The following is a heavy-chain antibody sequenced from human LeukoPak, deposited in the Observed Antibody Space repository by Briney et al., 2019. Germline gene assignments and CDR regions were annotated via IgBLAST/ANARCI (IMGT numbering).Heavy chain of an antibody. CDR3: ARRGYSYGFRWYFDL. CDR1: GFTFSSYD. D-gene: IGHD5-18*01. J-gene: IGHJ2*01. V-gene: IGHV3-13*01. CDR2: IGTAGDT. Sequence: GGSLRLSCAASGFTFSSYDMHWVRQATGKGLEWVSPIGTAGDTYYPGPVKGRFTISRENAKNSLYLQMNSLRAGDTAVYYCARRGYSYGFRWYFDLWGRGTLVTVSS.